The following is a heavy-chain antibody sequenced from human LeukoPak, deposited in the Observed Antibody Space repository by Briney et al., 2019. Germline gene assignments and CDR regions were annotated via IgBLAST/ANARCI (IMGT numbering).Heavy chain of an antibody. J-gene: IGHJ4*02. Sequence: SETLSLTCTVAGGSISSYYWSWIRQPPGKGLEWIGYIYYSGSTNYNPSFKSRVTISVDTSKNQFSLKLSSVTAADTAVYYCARLRHGDYARIDYWGQGTLVTVSS. D-gene: IGHD4-17*01. CDR1: GGSISSYY. V-gene: IGHV4-59*08. CDR2: IYYSGST. CDR3: ARLRHGDYARIDY.